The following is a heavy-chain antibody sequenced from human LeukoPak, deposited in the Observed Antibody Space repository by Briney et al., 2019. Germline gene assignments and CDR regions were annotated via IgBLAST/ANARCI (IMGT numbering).Heavy chain of an antibody. J-gene: IGHJ4*02. Sequence: PSETLSLTCTVSGGSISSGGYYWSWIRQPPGKGLEWIGYIYHSGSTYYNPSLKSRVTISVDRSKNQFSLKLSSVTTADTAVYYCARDSPDGYSGSSKTYTLDYWGQGTLVTVSS. CDR3: ARDSPDGYSGSSKTYTLDY. V-gene: IGHV4-30-2*01. CDR2: IYHSGST. CDR1: GGSISSGGYY. D-gene: IGHD1-26*01.